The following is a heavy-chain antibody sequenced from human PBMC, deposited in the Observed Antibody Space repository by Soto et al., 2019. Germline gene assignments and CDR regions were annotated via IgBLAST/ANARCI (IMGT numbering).Heavy chain of an antibody. Sequence: QVQLVQSGAEVKKPGSSVKVSCKASGGTFSSYAISWVRQAPGQGLEWMGGIIPIFGTANYAQKFQGRVTSTADESTSTDYMELSSLRSEYTAVYYCAGHVAAAGYYYGMDVWGQGTTVTVSS. CDR1: GGTFSSYA. V-gene: IGHV1-69*12. D-gene: IGHD6-13*01. CDR3: AGHVAAAGYYYGMDV. J-gene: IGHJ6*02. CDR2: IIPIFGTA.